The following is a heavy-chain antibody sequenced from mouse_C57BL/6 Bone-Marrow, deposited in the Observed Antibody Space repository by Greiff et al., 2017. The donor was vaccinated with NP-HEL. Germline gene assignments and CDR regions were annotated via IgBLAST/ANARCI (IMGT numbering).Heavy chain of an antibody. D-gene: IGHD4-1*01. CDR2: IYPVSGET. Sequence: VQLQQSGAELASPGASVTLSCKASGYTFTDHIMNWVKKRPGQGLEWIGRIYPVSGETNYNQKFMGQATFSVDRSSSTVYMVLNSLTSEDPAVYYCGRRGGAITGSFAYWGQGTLVTVSA. V-gene: IGHV1-11*01. CDR3: GRRGGAITGSFAY. J-gene: IGHJ3*01. CDR1: GYTFTDHI.